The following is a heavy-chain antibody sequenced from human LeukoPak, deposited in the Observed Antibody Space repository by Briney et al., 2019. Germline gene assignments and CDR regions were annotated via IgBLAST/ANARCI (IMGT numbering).Heavy chain of an antibody. CDR3: ASGGFGIVVVPAASLSDY. D-gene: IGHD2-2*01. CDR2: IIPIFGGA. Sequence: GASVKVSCKASGGTFSSYAISWVRQAPGQGLELMGGIIPIFGGATYAQQFQGRVTIAADESTSTAYMELSSLRSEDTAVYCCASGGFGIVVVPAASLSDYGGQGTLVTVSS. CDR1: GGTFSSYA. V-gene: IGHV1-69*13. J-gene: IGHJ4*02.